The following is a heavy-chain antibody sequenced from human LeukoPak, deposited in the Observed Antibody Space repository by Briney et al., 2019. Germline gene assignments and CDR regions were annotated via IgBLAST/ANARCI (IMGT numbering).Heavy chain of an antibody. Sequence: SETLSLTCTVSGGSISSYYWNWIRQPPGKGLEWIGYIYYSGSTNYNPSLKSRVAISVDTSKNQFSLKLTSVTAADTAVYYCARLAPCGDNYGCGSHFDYWGQGTLVIFSS. CDR3: ARLAPCGDNYGCGSHFDY. D-gene: IGHD5-18*01. J-gene: IGHJ4*02. CDR1: GGSISSYY. V-gene: IGHV4-59*08. CDR2: IYYSGST.